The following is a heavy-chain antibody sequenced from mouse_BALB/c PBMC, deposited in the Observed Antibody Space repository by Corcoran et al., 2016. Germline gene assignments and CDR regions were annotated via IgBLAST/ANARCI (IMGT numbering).Heavy chain of an antibody. V-gene: IGHV1S136*01. Sequence: EVQLQQSGPELVKPGASVKMSCKASGYTFTSYVMHWVKQKPGQGLEWIGYINPYNDGTKYNEKFKGKATLTSDKSSSTAYMELSSLTSEDSAVYYCARSLLPYAMDYWGQGTSVTASS. CDR3: ARSLLPYAMDY. J-gene: IGHJ4*01. CDR1: GYTFTSYV. CDR2: INPYNDGT. D-gene: IGHD2-1*01.